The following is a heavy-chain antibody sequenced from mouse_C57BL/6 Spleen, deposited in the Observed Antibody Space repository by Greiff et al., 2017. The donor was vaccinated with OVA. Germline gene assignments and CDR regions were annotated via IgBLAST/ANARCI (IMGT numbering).Heavy chain of an antibody. CDR1: GYTFTSYW. D-gene: IGHD1-1*01. J-gene: IGHJ4*01. CDR2: IYPGNSDT. Sequence: EVQLQQSGTVLARPGASVKMSCKTSGYTFTSYWMHWVKQRPGQGLEWIGAIYPGNSDTSYNQKFKGKAKLTAVTSASTAYMELSSLTNEDSAVYYCTRGDYGSSYGYAMDYWGQGTSVTVSS. CDR3: TRGDYGSSYGYAMDY. V-gene: IGHV1-5*01.